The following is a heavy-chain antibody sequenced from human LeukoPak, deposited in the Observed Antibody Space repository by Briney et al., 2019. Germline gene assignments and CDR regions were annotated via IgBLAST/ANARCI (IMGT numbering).Heavy chain of an antibody. CDR1: GFTFSSYS. V-gene: IGHV3-21*01. Sequence: GGSLRLSCAASGFTFSSYSMHWVRQAPGKGLEWVSSISTTTYTYHADSVKGRFTISRDNAKNSLYLQMNSLRAEDTGVYYCARGNYFDYWGQGTLVTASS. J-gene: IGHJ4*02. CDR2: ISTTTYT. CDR3: ARGNYFDY. D-gene: IGHD3-10*01.